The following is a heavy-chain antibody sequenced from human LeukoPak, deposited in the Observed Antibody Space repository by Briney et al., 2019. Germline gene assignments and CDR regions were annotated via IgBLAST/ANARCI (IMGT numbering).Heavy chain of an antibody. D-gene: IGHD6-19*01. J-gene: IGHJ4*02. CDR3: AREGSGVAGHFDY. V-gene: IGHV3-21*01. CDR1: GFTFSDYY. Sequence: GGSLRLSCAASGFTFSDYYMNWIRQAPGKGLEWVSSISSSSSYIYYADSVKGRFTISRDNAKNSLYLQMNSLRAEDTAVYYCAREGSGVAGHFDYWGQGTLVTVSS. CDR2: ISSSSSYI.